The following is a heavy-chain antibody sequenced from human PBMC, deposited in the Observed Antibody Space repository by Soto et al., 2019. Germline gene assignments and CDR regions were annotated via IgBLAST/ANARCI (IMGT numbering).Heavy chain of an antibody. CDR3: ARVALGTGGYDSIDYYYMDV. CDR1: GFTFSSYS. V-gene: IGHV3-21*01. CDR2: ISSSSSYI. J-gene: IGHJ6*03. Sequence: GGSLRLSCAASGFTFSSYSMNWVRQAPGKGLEWVSSISSSSSYIYYADSVKGRFTISRDNAKNSLYLQMNSLRAEDTAVYYCARVALGTGGYDSIDYYYMDVWGKGTTVTVSS. D-gene: IGHD5-12*01.